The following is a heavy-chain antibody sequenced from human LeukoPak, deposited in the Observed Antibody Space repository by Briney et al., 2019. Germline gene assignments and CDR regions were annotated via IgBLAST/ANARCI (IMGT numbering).Heavy chain of an antibody. D-gene: IGHD3-16*01. CDR3: ARGAGGGSYPGNFDN. V-gene: IGHV4-59*01. Sequence: KASETLSLTCSVSGGSTTTYYWNWIRQPPGKGLEWIGYIYNTGTTSYNSSLKSRAIISLDTSKNQFSLKLTSVTAADTATYYCARGAGGGSYPGNFDNWGQGILVTVSS. CDR2: IYNTGTT. J-gene: IGHJ4*02. CDR1: GGSTTTYY.